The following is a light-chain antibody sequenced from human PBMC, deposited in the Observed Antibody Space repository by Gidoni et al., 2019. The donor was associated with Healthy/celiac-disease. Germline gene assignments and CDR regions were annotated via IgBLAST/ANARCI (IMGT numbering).Light chain of an antibody. J-gene: IGKJ1*01. V-gene: IGKV3-15*01. CDR2: GAS. CDR1: QSFSSN. Sequence: EIVMTQSPATLSVSPGERATLSCRASQSFSSNLAWYQQKPGQAPRLLIYGASTRATGIPARFSGGGSGTEFTLTISSLQSEDFAVYYCQQYNNWPPWTFGQGTKVEIK. CDR3: QQYNNWPPWT.